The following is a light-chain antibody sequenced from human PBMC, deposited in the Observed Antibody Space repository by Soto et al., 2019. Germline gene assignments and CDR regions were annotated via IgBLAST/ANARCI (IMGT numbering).Light chain of an antibody. CDR1: QSVTTN. CDR2: GAS. CDR3: QQYNNWPWT. J-gene: IGKJ1*01. Sequence: EILMTQSPATLSVSPGERATLSCRASQSVTTNLAWYQRKPGQAPRLLIYGASTRATGIPARFSGSGSGTEFTLTISSLQSEDFAVYYCQQYNNWPWTFGQGTKVDIK. V-gene: IGKV3-15*01.